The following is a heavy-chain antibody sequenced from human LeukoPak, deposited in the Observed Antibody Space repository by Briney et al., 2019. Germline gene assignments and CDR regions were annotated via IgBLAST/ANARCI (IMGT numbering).Heavy chain of an antibody. CDR2: ISYDGSNK. CDR3: ARDHVYDSSGVFDY. Sequence: GGSLRLSCAASGFTFSSYAMHWVRQAPGKGLGWGAVISYDGSNKYYAGSVKGRFTISRGNSKNTLYLQRNSLRAEDTAVYYCARDHVYDSSGVFDYWGQGTLVTVSS. CDR1: GFTFSSYA. J-gene: IGHJ4*02. D-gene: IGHD3-22*01. V-gene: IGHV3-30-3*01.